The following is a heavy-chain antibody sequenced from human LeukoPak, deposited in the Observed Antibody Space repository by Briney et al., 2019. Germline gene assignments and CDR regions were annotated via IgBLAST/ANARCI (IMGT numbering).Heavy chain of an antibody. CDR3: ARSVDTAMVFFDS. Sequence: PSETLSLTCTVSGGSISSYYWSWIRQPPGKGLEWIGYIYYSGSTNYNPSLKSRVTISVDTSKNQFSLKLSSVTAADTAVYYCARSVDTAMVFFDSWGQGALVTVSS. CDR2: IYYSGST. J-gene: IGHJ4*02. D-gene: IGHD5-18*01. CDR1: GGSISSYY. V-gene: IGHV4-59*01.